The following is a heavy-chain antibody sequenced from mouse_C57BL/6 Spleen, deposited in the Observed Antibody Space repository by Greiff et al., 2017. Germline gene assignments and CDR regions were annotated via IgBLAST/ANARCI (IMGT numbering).Heavy chain of an antibody. D-gene: IGHD4-1*01. V-gene: IGHV5-16*01. J-gene: IGHJ2*01. CDR2: INYDGSST. CDR3: ARGELTGYYFDY. CDR1: GFTFSDYY. Sequence: LVESEGGLVQPGSSMKLSCTASGFTFSDYYMAWVRQVPEKGLEWVANINYDGSSTYYLDSLKSRFIISRDNAKNILYLQMSSLKSEDTATYYCARGELTGYYFDYWGQGTTLTVSS.